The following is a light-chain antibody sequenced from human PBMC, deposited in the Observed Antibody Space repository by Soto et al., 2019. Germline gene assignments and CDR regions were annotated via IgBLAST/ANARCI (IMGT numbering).Light chain of an antibody. CDR1: ESVTTY. V-gene: IGKV3-11*01. CDR2: DVS. Sequence: EIVLTQSPATLSLSPGERGTLSCRASESVTTYLAWYQQKPGQAPRLLVYDVSNRATGIPARFSGGGSGTDFTLTISNLEPEDFAIYYCQQRANWPLTTFGHRTRLEIK. CDR3: QQRANWPLTT. J-gene: IGKJ5*01.